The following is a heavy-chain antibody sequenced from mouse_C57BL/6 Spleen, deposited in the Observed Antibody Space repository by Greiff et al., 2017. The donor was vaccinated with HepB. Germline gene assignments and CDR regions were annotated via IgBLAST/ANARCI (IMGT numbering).Heavy chain of an antibody. CDR2: ISDGGSYT. CDR3: ARDVGDFDY. CDR1: GFTFSSYA. J-gene: IGHJ2*01. Sequence: EVQLQESGGGLVKPGGSLKLSCAASGFTFSSYAMSWVRQTPEKRLEWVATISDGGSYTYYPDNVKGRFTISRDNAKNNLYLQMSHLKSEDTAMYYCARDVGDFDYWGQGTTLTVSS. V-gene: IGHV5-4*01.